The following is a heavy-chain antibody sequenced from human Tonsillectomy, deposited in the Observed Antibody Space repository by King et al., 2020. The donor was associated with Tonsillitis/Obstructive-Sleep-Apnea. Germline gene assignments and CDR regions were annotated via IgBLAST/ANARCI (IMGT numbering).Heavy chain of an antibody. J-gene: IGHJ6*03. V-gene: IGHV3-11*05. CDR1: GFTFSDYY. Sequence: VQLVESGGGLVKPGGSLRLSCAASGFTFSDYYMSWIRQVPGKGLEWVSYISSSSSYTNYADSVKGRFTISRDNAKNSLYLQMNSLRAEDTAVYYCARDPSYYDFWSGYSVEYMDVWGKGTTVTVSS. CDR2: ISSSSSYT. CDR3: ARDPSYYDFWSGYSVEYMDV. D-gene: IGHD3-3*01.